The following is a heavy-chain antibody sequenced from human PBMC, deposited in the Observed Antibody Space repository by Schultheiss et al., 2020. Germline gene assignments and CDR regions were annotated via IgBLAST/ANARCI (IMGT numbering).Heavy chain of an antibody. D-gene: IGHD4-17*01. Sequence: SETLSLTCTVSGGSISSGDYYWSWIRQPPGKGLEWIGYIYYSGSTYYNPSLKSRVTISVDTSKNQFSLKLSSVTAADTAVYYCARDLQYGDSGWYFDLWGRGTLVTVSS. CDR2: IYYSGST. V-gene: IGHV4-30-4*01. CDR1: GGSISSGDYY. J-gene: IGHJ2*01. CDR3: ARDLQYGDSGWYFDL.